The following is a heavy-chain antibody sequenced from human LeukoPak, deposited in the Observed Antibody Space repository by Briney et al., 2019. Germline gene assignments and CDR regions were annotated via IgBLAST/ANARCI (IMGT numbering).Heavy chain of an antibody. Sequence: GGSLRLSCAASGFTVSSNYMSWVRQAPGKGLEWVSVIYSGGSTYYADSVKGRFTISRDNSKNTLYLQMNSLRAEDTAVYYCAREMDTAMVKAGYYGMDVWGQGTTVTVPS. CDR2: IYSGGST. CDR3: AREMDTAMVKAGYYGMDV. CDR1: GFTVSSNY. D-gene: IGHD5-18*01. J-gene: IGHJ6*02. V-gene: IGHV3-53*01.